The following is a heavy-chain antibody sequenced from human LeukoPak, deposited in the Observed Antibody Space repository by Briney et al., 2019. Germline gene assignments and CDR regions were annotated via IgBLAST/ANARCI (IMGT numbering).Heavy chain of an antibody. V-gene: IGHV1-46*01. Sequence: GASVKVSCKASGYTFTSYYMHWVRQAPGQGLEWMGIINPSGGSTSYAQKFQGRVTMTRDTSTSTVYMELSSLRSEDTAVYYCARDIWPSYSSSWRALGYWGQGTLVTVSS. CDR3: ARDIWPSYSSSWRALGY. CDR2: INPSGGST. J-gene: IGHJ4*02. D-gene: IGHD6-13*01. CDR1: GYTFTSYY.